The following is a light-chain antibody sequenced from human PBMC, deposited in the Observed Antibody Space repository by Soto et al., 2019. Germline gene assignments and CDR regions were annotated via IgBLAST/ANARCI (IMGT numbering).Light chain of an antibody. V-gene: IGKV3-15*01. J-gene: IGKJ1*01. CDR3: QQYRNWPRT. CDR1: QSVSSSY. Sequence: EIVLTQSPGTLSLSPGERATLSCRASQSVSSSYLAWYQQKPGQAPRLLIYGASTRATDMPGRFSGRGSGTEFTLTISSLQSGDYAVYYCQQYRNWPRTFGQGTKVDIK. CDR2: GAS.